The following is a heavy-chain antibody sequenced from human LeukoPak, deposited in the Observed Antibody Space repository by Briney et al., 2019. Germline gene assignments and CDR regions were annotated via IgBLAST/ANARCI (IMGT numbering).Heavy chain of an antibody. Sequence: GGSLRLSCAASGCIVSHNYMTWVRQAPGKGLEWISVIYIDGTTYYADSVKGRFTISRDQANNTLYLQMNTLRDEDTSVYYCARGPRYSFYWGQGTLVSVYS. CDR2: IYIDGTT. CDR1: GCIVSHNY. D-gene: IGHD6-13*01. J-gene: IGHJ4*02. V-gene: IGHV3-53*01. CDR3: ARGPRYSFY.